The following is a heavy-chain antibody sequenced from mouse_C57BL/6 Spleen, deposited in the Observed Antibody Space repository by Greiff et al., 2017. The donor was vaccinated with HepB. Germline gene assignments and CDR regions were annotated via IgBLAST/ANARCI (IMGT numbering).Heavy chain of an antibody. CDR3: TRERYAGSHWYFDV. V-gene: IGHV5-9-1*02. J-gene: IGHJ1*03. CDR1: GFTFSSYA. D-gene: IGHD1-1*01. Sequence: EVKLVESGEGLVKPGGSLKLSCAASGFTFSSYAMSWVRQTPEKRLEWVAYISSGGDYIYYADTVKGRFTISRDNARNTLYLQMSSLKSEDTAMYYCTRERYAGSHWYFDVWGTGTTVTVSS. CDR2: ISSGGDYI.